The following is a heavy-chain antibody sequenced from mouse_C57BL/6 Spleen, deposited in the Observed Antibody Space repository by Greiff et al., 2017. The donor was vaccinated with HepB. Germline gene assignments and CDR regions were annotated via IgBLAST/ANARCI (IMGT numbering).Heavy chain of an antibody. CDR3: TREAGRAVDY. J-gene: IGHJ2*01. D-gene: IGHD3-1*01. CDR2: IDPETGGT. CDR1: GYTFTDYE. V-gene: IGHV1-15*01. Sequence: QVQLQQSGAELVRPGASVTLSCKASGYTFTDYEMHWVKQTPVHGLEWIGAIDPETGGTAYNQKFKGKAILTADKSSSTAYMELRSLTSEDSAVYYCTREAGRAVDYWGQGTTLTVSS.